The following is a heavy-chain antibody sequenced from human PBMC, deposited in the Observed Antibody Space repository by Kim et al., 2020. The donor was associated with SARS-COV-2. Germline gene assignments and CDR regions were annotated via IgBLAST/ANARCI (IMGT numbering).Heavy chain of an antibody. CDR3: AREGDYGDYDVWVWGMDV. D-gene: IGHD4-17*01. V-gene: IGHV3-30*04. J-gene: IGHJ6*02. CDR1: GFTFSSYA. CDR2: ISYDGSNK. Sequence: GGSLRLSCAASGFTFSSYAMHWVRQAPGKGLEWVAVISYDGSNKYYADSVKGRFTISRDNSKNTLYLQMNSLRAEDTAVYYCAREGDYGDYDVWVWGMDVWGQGTTVTVSS.